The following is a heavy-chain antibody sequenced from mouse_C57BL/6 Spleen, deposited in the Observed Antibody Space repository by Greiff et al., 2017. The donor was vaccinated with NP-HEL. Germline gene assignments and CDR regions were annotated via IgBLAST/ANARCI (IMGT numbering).Heavy chain of an antibody. D-gene: IGHD3-2*02. CDR3: ARSQLRLRAMDY. CDR2: ISNLAYSI. J-gene: IGHJ4*01. CDR1: GFTFSDYG. V-gene: IGHV5-15*01. Sequence: EVKLVESGGGLVQPGGSLKLSCAASGFTFSDYGMAWVRQAPRKGPEWVAFISNLAYSIYYADTVTGRFTISRENAKNTLYLEMSSLRSEDTAMYYCARSQLRLRAMDYWGQGTSVTVSS.